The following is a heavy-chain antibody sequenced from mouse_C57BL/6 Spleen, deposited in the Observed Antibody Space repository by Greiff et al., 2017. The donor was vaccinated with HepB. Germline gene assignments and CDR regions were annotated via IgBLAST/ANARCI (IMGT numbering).Heavy chain of an antibody. V-gene: IGHV1-15*01. CDR3: TREGVTTRCAY. CDR2: IDPETGGT. D-gene: IGHD2-2*01. J-gene: IGHJ3*01. CDR1: GYTFTDYE. Sequence: QVQLKESGAELVRPGASVTLSCKASGYTFTDYEMHWVKQTPVHGLEWIGAIDPETGGTAYNQKFKGKAILTADKSSSTAYMELRSLTSEDSAVYYCTREGVTTRCAYWGQGTLVTVSA.